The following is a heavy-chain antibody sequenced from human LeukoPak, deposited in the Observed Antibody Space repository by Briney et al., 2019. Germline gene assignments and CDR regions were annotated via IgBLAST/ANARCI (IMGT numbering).Heavy chain of an antibody. D-gene: IGHD5-12*01. CDR2: IYPGDSDT. CDR3: ARHPAVATMTGVGDRYDY. Sequence: GEPLKISCKGSGYSFTSYWIGWVRQMPGKGLEWIGIIYPGDSDTRYSPPFQGQVTISADKSISTAYLQWSSLKASDTAMYYCARHPAVATMTGVGDRYDYWGQGTLVTVSS. CDR1: GYSFTSYW. J-gene: IGHJ4*02. V-gene: IGHV5-51*01.